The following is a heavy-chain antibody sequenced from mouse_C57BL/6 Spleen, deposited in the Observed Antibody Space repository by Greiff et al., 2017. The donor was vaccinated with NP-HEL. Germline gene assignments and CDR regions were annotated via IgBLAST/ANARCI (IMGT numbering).Heavy chain of an antibody. CDR3: TREGDYYGSSYDY. D-gene: IGHD1-1*01. V-gene: IGHV5-9-1*02. J-gene: IGHJ2*01. Sequence: EVQGVESGEGLVKPGGSLKLSCAASGFTFSSYAMSWVRQTPEKRLEWVAYISSGGDYIYYADTVKGRFTISRDKARKTLYLQMSSLKSEDTAMYYCTREGDYYGSSYDYWGQGTTLTVSS. CDR1: GFTFSSYA. CDR2: ISSGGDYI.